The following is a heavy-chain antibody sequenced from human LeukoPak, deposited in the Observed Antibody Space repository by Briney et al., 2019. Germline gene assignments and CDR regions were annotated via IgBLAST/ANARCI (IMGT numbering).Heavy chain of an antibody. J-gene: IGHJ6*02. V-gene: IGHV3-21*01. CDR1: GFTFSSYS. Sequence: GGSLRLSCAASGFTFSSYSMSWVRQGPGKGLEWVSSISRSSTYIYYADSVKGRFTISRDNARNSLYLKMNSLRAEDTAVYYCARANSDLYYYFHGMDVWGQGTTVTGSS. CDR2: ISRSSTYI. D-gene: IGHD2/OR15-2a*01. CDR3: ARANSDLYYYFHGMDV.